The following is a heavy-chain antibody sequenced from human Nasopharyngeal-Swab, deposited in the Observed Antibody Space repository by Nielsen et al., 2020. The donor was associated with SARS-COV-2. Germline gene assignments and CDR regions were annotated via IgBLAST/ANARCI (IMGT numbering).Heavy chain of an antibody. D-gene: IGHD3-3*01. J-gene: IGHJ4*02. CDR3: ARQYSFGYYFDY. V-gene: IGHV3-11*01. Sequence: PWKGLEWISFISSSGTKEQYRGSVRGRFTISRDNAKNSAYLHMNSLRAEDTAIYYCARQYSFGYYFDYWGQGTLVTVSS. CDR2: ISSSGTKE.